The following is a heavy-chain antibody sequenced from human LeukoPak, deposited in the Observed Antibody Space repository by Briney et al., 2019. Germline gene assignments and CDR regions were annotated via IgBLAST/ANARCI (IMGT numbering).Heavy chain of an antibody. CDR2: SSSSGSTI. CDR1: GFTFSDYY. V-gene: IGHV3-11*04. Sequence: GGSLRLSCAASGFTFSDYYLSWSRNAPRKGLEWVSYSSSSGSTIYYADSVKGRFTIHRDNAKNSLYLQMNSLRAEDTAVYYCARGTGGYGPYNWFDPWGQGTLVTVSS. J-gene: IGHJ5*02. D-gene: IGHD5-12*01. CDR3: ARGTGGYGPYNWFDP.